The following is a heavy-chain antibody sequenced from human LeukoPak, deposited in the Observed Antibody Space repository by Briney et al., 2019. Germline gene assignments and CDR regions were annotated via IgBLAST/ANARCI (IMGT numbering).Heavy chain of an antibody. Sequence: PSETLSVTCTVSDDSFSSNSYYWAWIRQPPGKGLECIGGIRYSGSTYFNPSLKSRVTISIDTSKNQISLNLISVTAADTAVYYCARPVYNYGYGMDVWGQGTTVSVSS. CDR2: IRYSGST. CDR1: DDSFSSNSYY. J-gene: IGHJ6*02. V-gene: IGHV4-39*07. CDR3: ARPVYNYGYGMDV. D-gene: IGHD3-10*01.